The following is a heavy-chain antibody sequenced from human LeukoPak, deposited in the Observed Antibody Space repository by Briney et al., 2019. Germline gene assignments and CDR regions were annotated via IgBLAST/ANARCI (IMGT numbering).Heavy chain of an antibody. V-gene: IGHV4-59*01. Sequence: PSETLSLTCTVSGGSISSYYWSWIRQPPGKGLEWIGYIYYSGSTNYNPSLKSRVTISVDTSKNQFSLKLSSVTAADTAVYYCARASLVKRSVDYWGQGTLVTVSS. D-gene: IGHD6-13*01. CDR1: GGSISSYY. J-gene: IGHJ4*02. CDR3: ARASLVKRSVDY. CDR2: IYYSGST.